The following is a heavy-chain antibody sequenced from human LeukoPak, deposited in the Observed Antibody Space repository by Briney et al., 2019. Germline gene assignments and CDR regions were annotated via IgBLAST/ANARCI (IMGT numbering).Heavy chain of an antibody. J-gene: IGHJ4*02. CDR1: GYSISSGYY. D-gene: IGHD3-3*01. CDR3: ARLDKGITIFGVVSY. V-gene: IGHV4-38-2*01. Sequence: SETLSLTCAVSGYSISSGYYWGCIRQPPGKGLEWIGSIYHSGSTYYNPSLKGRVTISVDTSKNQFSLKLRSLTAADTAVYYCARLDKGITIFGVVSYWGQGTLVTVSS. CDR2: IYHSGST.